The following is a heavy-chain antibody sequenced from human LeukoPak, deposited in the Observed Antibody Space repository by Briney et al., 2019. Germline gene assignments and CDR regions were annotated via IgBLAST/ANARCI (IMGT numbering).Heavy chain of an antibody. Sequence: GGSLRLSCAASGFTFSSYGMHWVRQAPGKGLEWVAFIRYDGSNKYYADSVKGRFTISRDNSKNTLYLQMNSLRAEDTAVYYCAKDLRYCSGGSCYYGIDYWGQGTLVTVSS. D-gene: IGHD2-15*01. CDR1: GFTFSSYG. V-gene: IGHV3-30*02. CDR2: IRYDGSNK. J-gene: IGHJ4*02. CDR3: AKDLRYCSGGSCYYGIDY.